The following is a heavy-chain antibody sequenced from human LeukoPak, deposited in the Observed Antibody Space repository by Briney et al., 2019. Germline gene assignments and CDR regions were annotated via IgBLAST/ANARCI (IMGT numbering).Heavy chain of an antibody. Sequence: PGGSLRLSCAASGFTFDDYAMHWVRQAPGKGLEWVSGISWNSGSIGYADSAKGRFTISRDNAKNSLYLQMNSLRAEDTALYYCAKAVYVDTAMVCPFDYWGQGTLVTVSS. CDR2: ISWNSGSI. CDR1: GFTFDDYA. J-gene: IGHJ4*02. V-gene: IGHV3-9*01. CDR3: AKAVYVDTAMVCPFDY. D-gene: IGHD5-18*01.